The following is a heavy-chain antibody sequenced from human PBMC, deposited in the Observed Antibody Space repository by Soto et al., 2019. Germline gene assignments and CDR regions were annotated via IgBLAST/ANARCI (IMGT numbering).Heavy chain of an antibody. CDR1: GGTFSSYT. D-gene: IGHD3-9*01. CDR2: IIPILGIA. Sequence: ASVKVSCKASGGTFSSYTISWVRQAPGQGLEWMGRIIPILGIANYAQKFQGRVTITADKSTSTAYMELSSLRSEDTAVYYCARVAGPLFDDILAPPNWLDPWGQGTLVTVSS. V-gene: IGHV1-69*02. CDR3: ARVAGPLFDDILAPPNWLDP. J-gene: IGHJ5*02.